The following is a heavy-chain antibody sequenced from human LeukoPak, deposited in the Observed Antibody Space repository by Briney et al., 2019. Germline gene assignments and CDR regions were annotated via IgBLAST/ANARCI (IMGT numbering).Heavy chain of an antibody. D-gene: IGHD2-2*01. CDR2: SSSSSSYI. Sequence: GGSLTLSCAASGFTFSSYSMNWVRQAPGKGLEWVSSSSSSSSYIYYADSVKGRFTISRDNAENSLYLQMNSLRAEDTAVYYCARDPYCSSTSCPNDAFDIWGQGTMVTVSS. CDR1: GFTFSSYS. V-gene: IGHV3-21*01. CDR3: ARDPYCSSTSCPNDAFDI. J-gene: IGHJ3*02.